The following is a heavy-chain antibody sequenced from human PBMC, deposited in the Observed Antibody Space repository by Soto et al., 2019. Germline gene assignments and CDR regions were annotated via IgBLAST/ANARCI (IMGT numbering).Heavy chain of an antibody. J-gene: IGHJ6*03. CDR3: ARRGRPPISLGYYYVVV. CDR1: GGSISSSSYY. V-gene: IGHV4-39*01. Sequence: SETLSLTGTVAGGSISSSSYYWGWIRQPPGKGLGGMGSIYYRGSTYYNPSLKSRVPISVDTSKNQFSLKLRSVTAPDTAVYYCARRGRPPISLGYYYVVVWGQGTPVTVPS. D-gene: IGHD7-27*01. CDR2: IYYRGST.